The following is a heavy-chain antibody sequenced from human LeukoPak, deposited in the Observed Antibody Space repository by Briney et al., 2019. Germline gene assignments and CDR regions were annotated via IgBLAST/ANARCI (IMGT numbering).Heavy chain of an antibody. CDR3: ARENSALDY. CDR1: GFTFRNYG. Sequence: PGRSLRLSCAASGFTFRNYGMHWVRQAPGKGLEWVAVIVYDGINKYYADSVKGRFTISRDNSKNTLYLQMNSLRVEDTAVYYCARENSALDYWGQGTLVTVSS. V-gene: IGHV3-30*19. CDR2: IVYDGINK. J-gene: IGHJ4*02. D-gene: IGHD4-11*01.